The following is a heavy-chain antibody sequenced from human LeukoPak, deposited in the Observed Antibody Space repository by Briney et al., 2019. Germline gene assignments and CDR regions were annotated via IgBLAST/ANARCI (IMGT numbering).Heavy chain of an antibody. V-gene: IGHV5-51*01. CDR2: IYPGDTDT. D-gene: IGHD5-18*01. CDR3: ARQRSGYSPTYYYYMDV. Sequence: GESLKISCKGSGYSFTSYWIGWVRQMPGKGLEWMGIIYPGDTDTRYSPSFQGQVTISADKSISTAYLQWSSLKASDTAMYYCARQRSGYSPTYYYYMDVWGKGTTVTISS. J-gene: IGHJ6*03. CDR1: GYSFTSYW.